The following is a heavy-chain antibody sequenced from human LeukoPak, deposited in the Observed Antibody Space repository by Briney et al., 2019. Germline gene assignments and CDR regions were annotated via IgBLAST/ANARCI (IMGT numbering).Heavy chain of an antibody. J-gene: IGHJ4*02. Sequence: SETLSLTCAVYGESFSGYYWSWIRQPPGKGLEWIGEINHSGSTNYNPSLKSRVTISVDTSKNQFSLTLSSVTAADTAVYYCARVARCTSCFDVDYWGQGTLVTVSS. CDR2: INHSGST. CDR1: GESFSGYY. D-gene: IGHD2-2*01. V-gene: IGHV4-34*01. CDR3: ARVARCTSCFDVDY.